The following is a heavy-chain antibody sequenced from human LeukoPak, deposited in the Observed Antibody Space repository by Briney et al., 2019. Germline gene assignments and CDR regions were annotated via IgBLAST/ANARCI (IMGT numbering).Heavy chain of an antibody. CDR1: GGSISSGDYY. D-gene: IGHD1-1*01. CDR3: ARAPRAAGTRGERRRGAFDI. Sequence: PSETLSLTCTVSGGSISSGDYYWSWIRQPPGKGLEWIGYIYYSGSTYYNPSLKSRVTISVDTSKNQFSLKLSSVTAADTAVYYCARAPRAAGTRGERRRGAFDIWGQGTMVTVSS. CDR2: IYYSGST. V-gene: IGHV4-30-4*01. J-gene: IGHJ3*02.